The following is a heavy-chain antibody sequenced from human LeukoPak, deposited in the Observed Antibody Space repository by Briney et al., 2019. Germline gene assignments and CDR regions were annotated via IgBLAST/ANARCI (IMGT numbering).Heavy chain of an antibody. CDR2: ISAYNGNT. Sequence: HWASVKVSCKASGYTFTSYGISWVRQALGQGLEWMGWISAYNGNTNYAQKLQGRVTMTTDTSTSTAYMELRSLRSDDTAVYYCARDSYYYGSGSYYNWFDPWGQGTLVTVSS. D-gene: IGHD3-10*01. CDR3: ARDSYYYGSGSYYNWFDP. V-gene: IGHV1-18*01. J-gene: IGHJ5*02. CDR1: GYTFTSYG.